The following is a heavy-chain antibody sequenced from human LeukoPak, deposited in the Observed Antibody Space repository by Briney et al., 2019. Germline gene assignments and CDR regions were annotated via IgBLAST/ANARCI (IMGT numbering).Heavy chain of an antibody. D-gene: IGHD2-15*01. Sequence: SETLSLTCAVYGGSFSGYYWSWIRQPPGKGLEWIGEINHSGSTNYNPSLKSRVTISVDTSKNQFSLELSSVTAADTAVYYCARLRGRSDYWGQGTLVTVSS. CDR2: INHSGST. J-gene: IGHJ4*02. CDR1: GGSFSGYY. V-gene: IGHV4-34*01. CDR3: ARLRGRSDY.